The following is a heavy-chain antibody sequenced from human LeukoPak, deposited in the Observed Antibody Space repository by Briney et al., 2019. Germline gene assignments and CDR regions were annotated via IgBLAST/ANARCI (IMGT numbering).Heavy chain of an antibody. D-gene: IGHD2-2*01. V-gene: IGHV3-23*01. CDR1: GFTFSSYG. Sequence: GGTLRLSCAASGFTFSSYGMSWVRQAPGKGLEWVSAISGSGGSAYYADSVKGRFTISRDNSKNTLYLQMNSLRAEDTAVYYCAKVGEYQLLLYAFDMWGQGTMVTVSS. J-gene: IGHJ3*02. CDR2: ISGSGGSA. CDR3: AKVGEYQLLLYAFDM.